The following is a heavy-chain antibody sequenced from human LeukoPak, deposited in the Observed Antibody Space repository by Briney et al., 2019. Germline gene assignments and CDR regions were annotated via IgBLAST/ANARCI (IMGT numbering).Heavy chain of an antibody. CDR3: ARGGGCSGGSCSNSDY. J-gene: IGHJ4*02. V-gene: IGHV4-4*07. CDR2: IYTSGST. D-gene: IGHD2-15*01. CDR1: GCSISSYY. Sequence: SETLSLTCTVSGCSISSYYWSWIRQPAGKGLEWIGRIYTSGSTNYNPSLKSRVTMSVDTSKTPFTLKLSSVTAADTAVYYCARGGGCSGGSCSNSDYWGQGTLVTVSS.